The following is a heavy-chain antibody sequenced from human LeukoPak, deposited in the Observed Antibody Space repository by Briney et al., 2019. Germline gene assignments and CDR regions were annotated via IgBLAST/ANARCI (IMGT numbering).Heavy chain of an antibody. J-gene: IGHJ4*02. CDR2: IYSGGST. CDR1: GFTFSSYG. V-gene: IGHV3-NL1*01. D-gene: IGHD2-15*01. Sequence: PGGSLRLSCAASGFTFSSYGMHWVRQAPGKGLEWVSVIYSGGSTYYADSVKGRFTISRDNSKNTLYLQMNSLRAEDTAVYYCARVGSCSGGGCSFRLFDYWGQGTLVTVSS. CDR3: ARVGSCSGGGCSFRLFDY.